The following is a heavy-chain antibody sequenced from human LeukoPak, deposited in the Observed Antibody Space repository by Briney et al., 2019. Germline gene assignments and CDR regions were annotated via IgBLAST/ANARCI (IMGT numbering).Heavy chain of an antibody. CDR3: ARLGHTSYYYYYYYMDV. Sequence: PSETLFLTCTVSGGSISSSNYYWGWIRQPPGKGLEWIGSSYYSGSTNYNPSLKSRVTISVDTSKNQFSLKLSSVTAADTAVYYCARLGHTSYYYYYYYMDVWGKGTTVTVSS. J-gene: IGHJ6*03. CDR1: GGSISSSNYY. V-gene: IGHV4-39*07. CDR2: SYYSGST.